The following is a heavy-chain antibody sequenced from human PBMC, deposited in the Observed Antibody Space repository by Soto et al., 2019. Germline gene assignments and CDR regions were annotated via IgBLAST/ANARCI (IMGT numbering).Heavy chain of an antibody. Sequence: SETLSLTCTVSGGSVSSGNYYWSWIRQPPGKGLDWIGDIYYTGSTNHDPSLKSRVTMSVDTSKNQFSLKLNSVTAADTAVYYCARMSVTMRNWFDPWGQGTLVTVSS. CDR1: GGSVSSGNYY. D-gene: IGHD3-22*01. CDR3: ARMSVTMRNWFDP. CDR2: IYYTGST. J-gene: IGHJ5*02. V-gene: IGHV4-61*01.